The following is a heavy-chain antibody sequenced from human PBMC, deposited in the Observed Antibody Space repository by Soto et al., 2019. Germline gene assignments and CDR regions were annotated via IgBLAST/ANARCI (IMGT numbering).Heavy chain of an antibody. D-gene: IGHD3-10*01. J-gene: IGHJ4*02. CDR3: GRGRVGELLSSSVGSFDY. Sequence: SETLSLTCAVYGGSIRGYYWSWIRQPPGKGLEWIGEINHSGSTNYNPSLKSRVTISVDTSKNQFSLKLSSVTAADTAVYYCGRGRVGELLSSSVGSFDYWGQGTLVTVSS. CDR2: INHSGST. V-gene: IGHV4-34*01. CDR1: GGSIRGYY.